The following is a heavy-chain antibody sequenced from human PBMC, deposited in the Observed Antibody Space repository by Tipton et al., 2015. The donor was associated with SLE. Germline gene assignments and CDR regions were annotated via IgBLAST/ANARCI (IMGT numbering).Heavy chain of an antibody. CDR2: IYQSGNT. V-gene: IGHV4-30-2*01. Sequence: TLSLTCTVSGGSIRSAGYSWSWIRQPPGKGLEWIGYIYQSGNTYYNPSLKSRVTISVDRSKNQFSLELSSVTAADTAVYFCWGYYNYGMDIWGQGTTVPVSS. D-gene: IGHD3-16*01. J-gene: IGHJ6*02. CDR1: GGSIRSAGYS. CDR3: WGYYNYGMDI.